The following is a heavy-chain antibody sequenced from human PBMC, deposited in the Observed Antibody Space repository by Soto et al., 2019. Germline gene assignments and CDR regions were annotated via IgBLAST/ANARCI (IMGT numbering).Heavy chain of an antibody. D-gene: IGHD2-2*01. J-gene: IGHJ4*02. V-gene: IGHV1-46*01. Sequence: ASVKVSCKASGYTFTSYYMHWVRQAPGQGLEWMGIINPSGGSTSYAQKFQGRVTMTRDTSTSTVYMELSSLRSEDTAVYYCARNNARDIVLVPAAMGFDYWGQGTLVTSPQ. CDR2: INPSGGST. CDR3: ARNNARDIVLVPAAMGFDY. CDR1: GYTFTSYY.